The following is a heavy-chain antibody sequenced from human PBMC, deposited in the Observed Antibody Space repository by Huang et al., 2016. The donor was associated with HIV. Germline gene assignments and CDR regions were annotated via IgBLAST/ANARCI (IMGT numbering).Heavy chain of an antibody. J-gene: IGHJ4*02. V-gene: IGHV4-39*01. Sequence: QLQLQESGPGLVKPSETLSLPCTVSGGSISSSSYYWGWIRQPPGKGLEWIGTIYYSGRTYYNPSLKGRVTISVDTSKNQFSLKLSSVTAADTAVYYCARHERWAMVRGVPQWGFDYWGQGTLVTVSS. CDR2: IYYSGRT. CDR3: ARHERWAMVRGVPQWGFDY. CDR1: GGSISSSSYY. D-gene: IGHD3-10*01.